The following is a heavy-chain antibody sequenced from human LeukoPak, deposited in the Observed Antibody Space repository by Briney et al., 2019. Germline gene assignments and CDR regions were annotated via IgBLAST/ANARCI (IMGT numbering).Heavy chain of an antibody. CDR3: ARDPRAAADGKADY. CDR1: GYTFTSYG. CDR2: INTNTGNP. Sequence: ASVKVSCKASGYTFTSYGISWVRQAPGQGLEWIGWINTNTGNPTYAQGFTGRFVFSLDTSVSTTYLQISSLKGEDTAVYYCARDPRAAADGKADYWGQGTLVTVSS. J-gene: IGHJ4*02. D-gene: IGHD6-13*01. V-gene: IGHV7-4-1*02.